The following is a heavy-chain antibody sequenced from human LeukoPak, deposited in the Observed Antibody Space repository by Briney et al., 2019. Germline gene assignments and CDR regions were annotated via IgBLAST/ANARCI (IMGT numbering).Heavy chain of an antibody. D-gene: IGHD3-22*01. J-gene: IGHJ4*02. CDR1: GGSISSAGYY. CDR3: ARARYYYDRSGYYYRYFFDY. CDR2: IYSGGSI. Sequence: PSETLSLTCTVSGGSISSAGYYWSWVRQAPGKGLEWVSVIYSGGSIYYADSVKGRFIISRDNSKNTLYLQMDSLRAEDTAIYYCARARYYYDRSGYYYRYFFDYWGQGTLVTVSS. V-gene: IGHV3-53*01.